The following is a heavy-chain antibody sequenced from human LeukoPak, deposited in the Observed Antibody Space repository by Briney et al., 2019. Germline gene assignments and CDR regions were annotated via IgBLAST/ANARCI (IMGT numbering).Heavy chain of an antibody. J-gene: IGHJ4*02. CDR3: GRNAYNWNLNDY. D-gene: IGHD1-1*01. V-gene: IGHV3-11*03. CDR1: GFTFSDYY. CDR2: ISDDSSYT. Sequence: NAGGSLRLSCAASGFTFSDYYMSWIRQTPGKGLEWVSYISDDSSYTNYADSVKGRFTISRDNAKNSLYLQLNSLRAEDTAIYYCGRNAYNWNLNDYWGQGTLVTVSS.